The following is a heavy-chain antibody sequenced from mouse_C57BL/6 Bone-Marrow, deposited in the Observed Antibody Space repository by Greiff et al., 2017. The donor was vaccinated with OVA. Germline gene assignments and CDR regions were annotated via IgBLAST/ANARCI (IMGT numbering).Heavy chain of an antibody. J-gene: IGHJ1*03. CDR1: GYTFTSYG. V-gene: IGHV1-81*01. Sequence: VQLQQSGAELARPGASVKLSCKASGYTFTSYGISWVKQRTGQGLEWIGEIYPRSGNTYYTEKFKGTATLTADTSSSTAYLELRSMTSDDSAAFYCAGGGTVVAHGYCDDWGKGTTGTVSS. CDR2: IYPRSGNT. D-gene: IGHD1-1*01. CDR3: AGGGTVVAHGYCDD.